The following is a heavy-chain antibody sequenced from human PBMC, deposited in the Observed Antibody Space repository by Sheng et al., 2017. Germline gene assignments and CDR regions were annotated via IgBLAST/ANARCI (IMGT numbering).Heavy chain of an antibody. CDR1: GGTFSSYA. V-gene: IGHV1-69*01. CDR2: IIPIFGTA. Sequence: QVQLVQSGAEVKKPGSSVKVSCKASGGTFSSYAISWVRQAPGQGLEWMGGIIPIFGTANYAQKFQGRVTITADESTSTAYMELSSLRSEDTAVYYCARDQRRYGDYVDYYYGMDVWGQGTTVTVSS. CDR3: ARDQRRYGDYVDYYYGMDV. J-gene: IGHJ6*02. D-gene: IGHD4-17*01.